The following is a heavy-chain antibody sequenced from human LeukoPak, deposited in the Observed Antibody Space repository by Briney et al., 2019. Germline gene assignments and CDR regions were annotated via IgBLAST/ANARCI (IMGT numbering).Heavy chain of an antibody. Sequence: SETLSLTCAVYRGSFSGYYWSWIRQPPGKGLEGIGEINQSGSTNYNPSLTSRVTISVDTSKNQFSLKLSSVTAADTAVYYCARGRDGYNTPRFDYGGQGTLVTVSS. CDR1: RGSFSGYY. D-gene: IGHD5-24*01. CDR2: INQSGST. J-gene: IGHJ4*02. CDR3: ARGRDGYNTPRFDY. V-gene: IGHV4-34*01.